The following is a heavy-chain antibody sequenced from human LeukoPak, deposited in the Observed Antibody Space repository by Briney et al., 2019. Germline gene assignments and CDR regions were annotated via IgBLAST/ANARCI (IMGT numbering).Heavy chain of an antibody. D-gene: IGHD5-18*01. V-gene: IGHV3-43D*03. Sequence: GGSLRHSYAASGFTFDDYAMHWVGPAPPKGLEWVSLISWDGGVNYYADSVKGRFTISRDSSKNSVYLQMNSLRVEDTALCYCAKDNGGRGYNYGSCDPGGQGTRVTVS. J-gene: IGHJ5*02. CDR2: ISWDGGVN. CDR3: AKDNGGRGYNYGSCDP. CDR1: GFTFDDYA.